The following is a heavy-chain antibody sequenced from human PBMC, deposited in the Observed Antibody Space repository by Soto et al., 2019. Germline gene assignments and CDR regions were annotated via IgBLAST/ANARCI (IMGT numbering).Heavy chain of an antibody. CDR1: GYTFTGCC. CDR3: ARGWTGYDIWGWGYDYYGMDV. V-gene: IGHV1-2*04. CDR2: INPNSGGT. Sequence: ASVKVSLKDSGYTFTGCCMHWVRQAPGQGLEWMGWINPNSGGTNYAQKFQGWVTMTRDTSISTSYMELSRLRSDDTAVYYCARGWTGYDIWGWGYDYYGMDVWGQGTTDTVSS. J-gene: IGHJ6*02. D-gene: IGHD3-9*01.